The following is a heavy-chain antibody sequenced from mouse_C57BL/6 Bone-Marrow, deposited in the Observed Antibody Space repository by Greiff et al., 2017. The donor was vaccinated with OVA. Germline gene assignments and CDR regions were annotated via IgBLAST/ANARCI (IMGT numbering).Heavy chain of an antibody. D-gene: IGHD1-1*01. CDR2: ITPNNGGT. J-gene: IGHJ2*01. Sequence: VQLQQSGPELVKPGASVKISCKASGYTFTDYYMNWVKQSHGKSLEWIGDITPNNGGTSYNQQFKGKATLTVDKSSSTAYMELRSLTSEDSAVYYCARKRITTVVHFDYWGQGTTLTVSS. V-gene: IGHV1-26*01. CDR3: ARKRITTVVHFDY. CDR1: GYTFTDYY.